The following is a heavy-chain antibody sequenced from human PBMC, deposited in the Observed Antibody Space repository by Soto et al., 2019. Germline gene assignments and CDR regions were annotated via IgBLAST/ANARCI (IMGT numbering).Heavy chain of an antibody. CDR3: ARDTTGGFSYGLDV. D-gene: IGHD2-8*02. V-gene: IGHV1-69*13. J-gene: IGHJ6*02. CDR1: GGTFSNYG. Sequence: SVKVSCKASGGTFSNYGISWVRQAPGQGLECMGQIIPIFGAANYAQEFQGRVTITADESASTAYMELSSLRFEDTAVYYCARDTTGGFSYGLDVWGQGTTVTVSS. CDR2: IIPIFGAA.